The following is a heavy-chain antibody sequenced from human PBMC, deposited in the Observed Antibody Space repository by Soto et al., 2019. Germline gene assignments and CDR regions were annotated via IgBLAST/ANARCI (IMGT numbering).Heavy chain of an antibody. J-gene: IGHJ6*02. CDR2: IHYSGST. D-gene: IGHD5-12*01. Sequence: SETLSLTCTVAGGSISSDYWSWILQPPGKGLEWIGYIHYSGSTYYNPSLKSRVTISVDTSKNHFSRKLSSVTAADAAVYYCARRLRFSQEEGGYYYYGMDVWGQGTTVTVSS. CDR3: ARRLRFSQEEGGYYYYGMDV. V-gene: IGHV4-59*01. CDR1: GGSISSDY.